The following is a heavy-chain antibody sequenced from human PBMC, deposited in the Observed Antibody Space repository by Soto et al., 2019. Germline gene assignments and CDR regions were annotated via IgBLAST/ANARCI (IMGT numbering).Heavy chain of an antibody. Sequence: QVQLVQSGAEVKKPGSSVKVSCKASGGTFSSYAISWVRQAPGQGLEWMGGIIPIFGTANYAQKFQGRVTITADESTNTANMELRSLGSEDTDVYYCARALLRVIRHAFDIWGQGTMVTVSS. V-gene: IGHV1-69*12. CDR2: IIPIFGTA. CDR1: GGTFSSYA. CDR3: ARALLRVIRHAFDI. J-gene: IGHJ3*02. D-gene: IGHD3-16*01.